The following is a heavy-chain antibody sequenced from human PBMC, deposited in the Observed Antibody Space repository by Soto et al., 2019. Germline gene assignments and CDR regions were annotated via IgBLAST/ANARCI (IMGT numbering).Heavy chain of an antibody. J-gene: IGHJ4*02. D-gene: IGHD6-13*01. V-gene: IGHV3-23*01. CDR1: GFTFSSYA. CDR3: AKRAIYSSSWYGSYFDY. CDR2: ISGSGGST. Sequence: QAGGSLRLSCAASGFTFSSYAMSWVRQAPGKGLEWVSAISGSGGSTYYADSVKGRFTISRDNSKNTLYLQMNSLRAEDTAVYYCAKRAIYSSSWYGSYFDYWGQGTLVTVSS.